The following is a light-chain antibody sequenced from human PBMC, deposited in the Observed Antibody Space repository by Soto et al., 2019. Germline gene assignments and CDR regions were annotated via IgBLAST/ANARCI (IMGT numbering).Light chain of an antibody. CDR3: TSFARGSTLV. CDR1: SNDVGTYNL. J-gene: IGLJ3*02. CDR2: ATS. Sequence: QSALTQPAAVSGSPGQSITISCTGTSNDVGTYNLVSWYQQYPGKAPKLMIYATSKRPSGVSNRFSGSKSGDTASLTISGLQAEDEADYYCTSFARGSTLVFGGGTQLTVL. V-gene: IGLV2-23*01.